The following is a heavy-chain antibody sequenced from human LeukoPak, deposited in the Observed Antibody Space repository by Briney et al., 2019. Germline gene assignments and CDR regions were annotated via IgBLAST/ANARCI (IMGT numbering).Heavy chain of an antibody. CDR1: GFTFSNYN. Sequence: GGSLRLSCAASGFTFSNYNMNWVRQAPGKGLEWISYISSSSANIYYADSVRGRFTISRDNARNSLYLQMNSLRDEDTAVYYCARNFDSWGQGTLVTVSS. V-gene: IGHV3-48*02. CDR2: ISSSSANI. J-gene: IGHJ4*02. CDR3: ARNFDS.